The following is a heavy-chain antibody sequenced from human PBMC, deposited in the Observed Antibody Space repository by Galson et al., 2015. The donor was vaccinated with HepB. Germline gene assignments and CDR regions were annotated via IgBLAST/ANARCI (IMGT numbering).Heavy chain of an antibody. CDR3: ATQCTSCYAGFDP. Sequence: ETLSLTCTVSGGSISSRFYYWGWIRQPPGKGLEWIGNIHYSGSTYYNSSLMSRVTISVDTSKNQFALKLSSVTAADTAVYYCATQCTSCYAGFDPWGQGTLVTVSS. V-gene: IGHV4-39*01. J-gene: IGHJ5*02. CDR2: IHYSGST. CDR1: GGSISSRFYY. D-gene: IGHD2-2*01.